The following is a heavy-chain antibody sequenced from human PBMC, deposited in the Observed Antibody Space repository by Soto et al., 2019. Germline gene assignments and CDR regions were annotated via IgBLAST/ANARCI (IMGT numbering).Heavy chain of an antibody. D-gene: IGHD3-9*01. CDR2: IYYSGST. J-gene: IGHJ5*02. V-gene: IGHV4-39*01. Sequence: SETLSLTCTVSGGSISSSSYYWGWIRQPPGKGLEWIGSIYYSGSTYYNPSLKSQVTISVDTSKNPFSLKLRAGTAADTAVYYCARRPTHYDILTGYPNNWFDPWGQGTLVTVSS. CDR3: ARRPTHYDILTGYPNNWFDP. CDR1: GGSISSSSYY.